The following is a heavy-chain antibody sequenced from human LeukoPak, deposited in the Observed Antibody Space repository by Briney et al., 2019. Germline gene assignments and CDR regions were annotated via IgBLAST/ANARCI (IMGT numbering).Heavy chain of an antibody. J-gene: IGHJ5*01. V-gene: IGHV3-7*01. CDR1: GFTLSTYW. CDR3: ASWGAGVNS. D-gene: IGHD3-16*01. Sequence: GGSLRLSCEASGFTLSTYWMNWVRQVPGKGLDWVANINPDGSGKRYVDSVKGRFTIARDNADNSLSLQMNSLRVEDTAVYYCASWGAGVNSLGQGTQVHVSS. CDR2: INPDGSGK.